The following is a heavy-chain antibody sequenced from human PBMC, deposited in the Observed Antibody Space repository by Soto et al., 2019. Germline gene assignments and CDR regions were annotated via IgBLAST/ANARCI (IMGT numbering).Heavy chain of an antibody. V-gene: IGHV1-46*01. CDR1: GYTFTNYY. Sequence: QVQLVQSGAEVKKPGASVKVSCKASGYTFTNYYIHWVRQAPGQGLEWMGIINPSGGSTDYTQKFQDRVTMSRDTSTSTVYMELGSLRSEDTAVYYCARDHRLLWFGELLIWGQGTLVTVSS. D-gene: IGHD3-10*01. CDR2: INPSGGST. CDR3: ARDHRLLWFGELLI. J-gene: IGHJ4*02.